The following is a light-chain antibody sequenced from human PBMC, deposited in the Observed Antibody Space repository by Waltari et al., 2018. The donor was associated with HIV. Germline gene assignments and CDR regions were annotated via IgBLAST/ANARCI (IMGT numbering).Light chain of an antibody. Sequence: SYVLTQPPSVSVAPGKKARITCGGNNVGSKSVHWKQQKPGQTARLGISDDSARPSWSPERISGSNSGNTATLTITRVEAGDEAYYYCQVWDSSSDHPVFGGGTKLTVL. CDR3: QVWDSSSDHPV. J-gene: IGLJ2*01. CDR1: NVGSKS. CDR2: DDS. V-gene: IGLV3-21*04.